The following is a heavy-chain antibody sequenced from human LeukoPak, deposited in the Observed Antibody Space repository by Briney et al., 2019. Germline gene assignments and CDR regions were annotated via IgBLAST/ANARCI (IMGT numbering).Heavy chain of an antibody. Sequence: GGSLKLSCAAAGVTSSGSAMHCVRQASGKGLEWVGRIRSKANSYATAYAASVKGRFTISRDDSKNTAYLQMNSLKTEDTAVYYCTPTEGGYWGQGTLVTVSS. J-gene: IGHJ4*02. V-gene: IGHV3-73*01. CDR2: IRSKANSYAT. CDR1: GVTSSGSA. CDR3: TPTEGGY.